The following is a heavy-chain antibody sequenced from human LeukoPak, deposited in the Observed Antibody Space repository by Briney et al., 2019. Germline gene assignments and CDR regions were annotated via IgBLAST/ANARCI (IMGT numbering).Heavy chain of an antibody. CDR3: ARVHNWNDWVDP. J-gene: IGHJ5*02. V-gene: IGHV4-38-2*02. CDR2: IYHSGST. CDR1: VSSISIGYS. Sequence: SETLSLTCIVSVSSISIGYSWAWIRRPPGKGLEWIGDIYHSGSTYYNPSIKGRVTFSIDTSKNQFYLKLSSVTAEDTAVYYCARVHNWNDWVDPWGQGTLVTVSS. D-gene: IGHD1-20*01.